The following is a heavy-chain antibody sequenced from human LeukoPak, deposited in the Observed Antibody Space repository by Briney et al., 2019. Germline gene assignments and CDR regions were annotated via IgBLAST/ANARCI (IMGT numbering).Heavy chain of an antibody. D-gene: IGHD4/OR15-4a*01. CDR2: VYHSGST. CDR3: ARQDYGDWFDP. Sequence: SETLSLTCTVSGYSISRGYYWGWIRQPPGKGLEWIGSVYHSGSTYYNPSLKSRVTISVDTSKNQFSLKLSSVTAADTAVYYCARQDYGDWFDPWGQGTLVTVSS. J-gene: IGHJ5*02. CDR1: GYSISRGYY. V-gene: IGHV4-38-2*02.